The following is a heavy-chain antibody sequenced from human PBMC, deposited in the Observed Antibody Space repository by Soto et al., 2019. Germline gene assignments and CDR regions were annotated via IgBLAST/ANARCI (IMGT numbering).Heavy chain of an antibody. CDR3: ARDPSHGSGSYLDY. CDR1: GFSFNNYG. D-gene: IGHD3-10*01. CDR2: IWYDGTNK. V-gene: IGHV3-33*01. J-gene: IGHJ4*02. Sequence: GGSLRLSCVASGFSFNNYGMHWVRQAPGKGLEWVAVIWYDGTNKYYADSVKGRFTISRDNSKNTLYLQMSSLRAEDTAVYFCARDPSHGSGSYLDYWGQVALVTVSS.